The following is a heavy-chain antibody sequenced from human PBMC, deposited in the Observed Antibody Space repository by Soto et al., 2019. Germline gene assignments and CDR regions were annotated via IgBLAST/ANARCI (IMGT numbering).Heavy chain of an antibody. J-gene: IGHJ4*02. D-gene: IGHD3-22*01. CDR3: AKEGFGDYYDSSGYYLYYFDY. Sequence: GGSLRLSCAASGFTFSSYAMSWVRQAPGKGLEWVSAISGSGGSTYYADSVKGRFTISRDNSKNTLYLQMNSLRAEDTAVYYCAKEGFGDYYDSSGYYLYYFDYWGQGTLVTVSS. CDR2: ISGSGGST. CDR1: GFTFSSYA. V-gene: IGHV3-23*01.